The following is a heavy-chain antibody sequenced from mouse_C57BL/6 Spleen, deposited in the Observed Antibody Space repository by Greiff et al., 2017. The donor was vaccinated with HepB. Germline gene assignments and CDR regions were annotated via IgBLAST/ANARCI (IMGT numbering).Heavy chain of an antibody. V-gene: IGHV3-6*01. CDR2: ISYDGSN. D-gene: IGHD2-5*01. CDR3: ARRGYYSNYDYAMDY. J-gene: IGHJ4*01. Sequence: EVKLMESGPGLVKPSQSLSLTCSVTGYSITSGYYWNWIRQFPGNKLEWMGYISYDGSNNYNPSLKNRISITRDTSKNQFFLKLNSVTTEDTATYYCARRGYYSNYDYAMDYWGQGTSVTVSS. CDR1: GYSITSGYY.